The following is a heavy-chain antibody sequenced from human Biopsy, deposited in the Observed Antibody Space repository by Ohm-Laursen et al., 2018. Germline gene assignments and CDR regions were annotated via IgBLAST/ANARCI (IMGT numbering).Heavy chain of an antibody. J-gene: IGHJ4*02. D-gene: IGHD2-15*01. V-gene: IGHV3-48*03. CDR3: ARAYPPPGRRLVVVAGDFDC. CDR2: IYGGGSPV. Sequence: SLRLSCAASGFAFNLYEMNWVRQAPGKGMEWISYIYGGGSPVSHADSEKGRFTISRDNAKNSLYLQMNSLRAEDTAVYYCARAYPPPGRRLVVVAGDFDCWGQGTRVTVSS. CDR1: GFAFNLYE.